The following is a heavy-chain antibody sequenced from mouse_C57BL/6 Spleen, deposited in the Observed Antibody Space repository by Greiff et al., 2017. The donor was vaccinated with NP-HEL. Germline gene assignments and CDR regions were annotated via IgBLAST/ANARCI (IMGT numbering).Heavy chain of an antibody. D-gene: IGHD2-3*01. Sequence: EVNLVGSGGGLVQPGGSLSLSCAASGFTFTDYYMSWVRQPPGKALEWLGFIRNKANGYTTEYSASVKGRFTISRDNSQSILYLQMNALRAEDSATYYCARYTDGPFAYWGQGTLVTVSA. J-gene: IGHJ3*01. V-gene: IGHV7-3*01. CDR1: GFTFTDYY. CDR2: IRNKANGYTT. CDR3: ARYTDGPFAY.